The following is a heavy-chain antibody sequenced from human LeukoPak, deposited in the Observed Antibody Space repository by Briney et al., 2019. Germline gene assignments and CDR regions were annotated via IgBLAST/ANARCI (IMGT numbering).Heavy chain of an antibody. D-gene: IGHD1-26*01. CDR2: LDPENGEI. V-gene: IGHV1-24*01. CDR3: ATGGIYSLLDY. Sequence: ASVKVPCKVSGHTLTDLSTHWVRQAPGGGLEWMGGLDPENGEIIYAQKFQGRVTMTEDTSTDTAYMELSSLRSEDTAVYYCATGGIYSLLDYWGQGTLVTVSS. J-gene: IGHJ4*02. CDR1: GHTLTDLS.